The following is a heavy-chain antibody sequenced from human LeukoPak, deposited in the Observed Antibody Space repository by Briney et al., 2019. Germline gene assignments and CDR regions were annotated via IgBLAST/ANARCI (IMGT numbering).Heavy chain of an antibody. V-gene: IGHV1-2*02. J-gene: IGHJ4*02. CDR1: GYTFTGYY. Sequence: APVKVSCKASGYTFTGYYMHWVRQAPGQGLEWMGWINPNSGGTNYAQKFQGRVTMTRDTSISTAYMELSRLRSDDTAVYYCAREVTTWYYFDYWSQGTLVTVSS. CDR3: AREVTTWYYFDY. CDR2: INPNSGGT. D-gene: IGHD4-4*01.